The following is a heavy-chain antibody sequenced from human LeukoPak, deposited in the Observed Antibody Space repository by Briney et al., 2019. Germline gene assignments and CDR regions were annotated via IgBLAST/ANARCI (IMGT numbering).Heavy chain of an antibody. V-gene: IGHV3-30*02. CDR1: GFTFSSFG. CDR3: ARDPILSSSWYLVYYFDY. CDR2: IRSDGSNE. Sequence: GGSLRLSCAASGFTFSSFGMHWVRQAPGKGLDWVAFIRSDGSNEYYAESVKGRFTISRDNSKNTLYLQMNSLRGEDTAVYYCARDPILSSSWYLVYYFDYWGQGTLVTVSS. D-gene: IGHD6-13*01. J-gene: IGHJ4*02.